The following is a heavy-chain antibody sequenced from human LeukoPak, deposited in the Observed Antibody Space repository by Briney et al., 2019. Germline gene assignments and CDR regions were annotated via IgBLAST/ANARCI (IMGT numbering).Heavy chain of an antibody. CDR3: ARLDPPDRRIDY. D-gene: IGHD1-14*01. Sequence: SETLSLTCTVSGGSISSYYWSWIRQPPGKGLEWIGYIYYSGSTNYNPSLKSRVTISVDTSKNQFSLKLSSVTAADTAVYYCARLDPPDRRIDYWGQGTLVTVSS. V-gene: IGHV4-59*08. CDR1: GGSISSYY. J-gene: IGHJ4*02. CDR2: IYYSGST.